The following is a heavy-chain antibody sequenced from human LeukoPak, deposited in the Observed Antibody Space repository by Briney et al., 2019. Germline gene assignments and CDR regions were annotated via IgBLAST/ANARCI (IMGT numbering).Heavy chain of an antibody. Sequence: PSETLSLTCTVSGGSISSSSYYWSWIRQPPGKGLEWIGYIYYSGSTNYNPSLKSRVTISVDTSKNQFSLKLSSVTAADTAVYYCARAAPWFDPWGQGTLVTVSS. CDR2: IYYSGST. V-gene: IGHV4-61*01. CDR1: GGSISSSSYY. J-gene: IGHJ5*02. CDR3: ARAAPWFDP.